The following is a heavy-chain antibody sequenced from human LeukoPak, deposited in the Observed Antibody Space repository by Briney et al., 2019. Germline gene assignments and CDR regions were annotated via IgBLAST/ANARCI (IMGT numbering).Heavy chain of an antibody. CDR2: MNANTGNT. V-gene: IGHV1-8*01. J-gene: IGHJ4*02. Sequence: ASVRVSCKASGYSFTSNDINWVRQATGQGLEWMGWMNANTGNTGYAQKFQGRVTITRNTSTSTVYMELSSLRSEDTAVYYCARRAGAYSHPYDYWGQGTLVTVSS. D-gene: IGHD4/OR15-4a*01. CDR3: ARRAGAYSHPYDY. CDR1: GYSFTSND.